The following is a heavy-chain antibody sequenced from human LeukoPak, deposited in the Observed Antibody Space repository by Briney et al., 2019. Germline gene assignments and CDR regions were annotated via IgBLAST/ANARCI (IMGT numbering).Heavy chain of an antibody. Sequence: PGGSLRLSCAASGFSFSDYYMSWIRQAPGKGLEWISYISGSGSTTYYADSVKGRFTLSRDNANNSLYLQMNSLRAEDTAVYYCARRVAAAGSTGLRYIDVWGKGTTVTVSS. CDR3: ARRVAAAGSTGLRYIDV. V-gene: IGHV3-11*04. CDR1: GFSFSDYY. CDR2: ISGSGSTT. J-gene: IGHJ6*03. D-gene: IGHD6-13*01.